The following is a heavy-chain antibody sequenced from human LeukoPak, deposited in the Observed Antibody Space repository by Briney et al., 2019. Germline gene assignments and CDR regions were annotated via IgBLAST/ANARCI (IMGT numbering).Heavy chain of an antibody. D-gene: IGHD6-13*01. J-gene: IGHJ5*02. V-gene: IGHV1-2*02. CDR3: ARNREYSSSWYSNWFDP. Sequence: GASVKVSCKASGYTFTGCYMHWVRQAPGQGLEWMGWINPNSGGTNYAQKFQGRVTMTRDTSISTAYMELSRLRSDDTAVYYCARNREYSSSWYSNWFDPWGQGTLVTVSS. CDR2: INPNSGGT. CDR1: GYTFTGCY.